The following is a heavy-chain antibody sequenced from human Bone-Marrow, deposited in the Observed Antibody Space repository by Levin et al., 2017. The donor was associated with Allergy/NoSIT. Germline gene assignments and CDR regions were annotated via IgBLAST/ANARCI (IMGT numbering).Heavy chain of an antibody. CDR3: AKLEQIELVTSIVEKHEYFQH. Sequence: QAGGSLRLSCTASGFTFGTYPMSWVRQAPGKGLEWVSSISASGGTTYYAESVKGRFTISRDTSKNTVDLQMSSLRDDDTAVYYCAKLEQIELVTSIVEKHEYFQHWGQGILVTVSS. V-gene: IGHV3-23*01. CDR1: GFTFGTYP. CDR2: ISASGGTT. D-gene: IGHD2-21*02. J-gene: IGHJ1*01.